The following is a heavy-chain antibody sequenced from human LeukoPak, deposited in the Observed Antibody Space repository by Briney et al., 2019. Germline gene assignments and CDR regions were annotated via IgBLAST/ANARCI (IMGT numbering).Heavy chain of an antibody. D-gene: IGHD4-11*01. CDR2: IDANNGDT. J-gene: IGHJ4*02. CDR1: GYTFRGNY. V-gene: IGHV1-2*02. Sequence: ASVKVSCTASGYTFRGNYIHWLRQAPGQGLEWMGWIDANNGDTKSAQKFQGRVTMSRDTSISTAYMDLSSLSPDDAAVYYCARDPSSVTLYFFDYWGQGTLVTVSS. CDR3: ARDPSSVTLYFFDY.